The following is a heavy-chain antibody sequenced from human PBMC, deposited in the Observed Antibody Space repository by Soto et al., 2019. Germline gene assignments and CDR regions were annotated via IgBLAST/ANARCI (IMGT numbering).Heavy chain of an antibody. CDR1: GFTFSDSA. Sequence: GGSLRLSCAASGFTFSDSAMDWVRQAPGKGLEWVAAISHHGHSQYYADSVKGRFTIARDNSKNTLYLQMNSLRAEDTAVYYCARDGYYFDTSGSKFDYWGQGTLVTVSS. CDR3: ARDGYYFDTSGSKFDY. CDR2: ISHHGHSQ. J-gene: IGHJ4*02. V-gene: IGHV3-30-3*01. D-gene: IGHD3-22*01.